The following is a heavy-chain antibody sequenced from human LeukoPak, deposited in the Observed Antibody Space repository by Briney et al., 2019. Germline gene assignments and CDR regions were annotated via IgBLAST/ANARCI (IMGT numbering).Heavy chain of an antibody. Sequence: GGSLRLSCTASGFTFSSYAMSWVRQAPGGGLEWVSVISDSGSNTYYVDSVKGRFTISRDNSKNTLYLQMDSLRAEDTAVYLCARGRTTGTASSPPNEDYWGQGTLVTVSS. CDR1: GFTFSSYA. V-gene: IGHV3-23*01. CDR2: ISDSGSNT. J-gene: IGHJ4*02. CDR3: ARGRTTGTASSPPNEDY. D-gene: IGHD1-1*01.